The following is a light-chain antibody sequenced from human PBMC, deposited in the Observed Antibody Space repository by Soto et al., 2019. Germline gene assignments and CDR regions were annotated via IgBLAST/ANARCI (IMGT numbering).Light chain of an antibody. CDR1: QGISNW. V-gene: IGKV1-5*01. J-gene: IGKJ1*01. CDR3: QQYNTYPT. Sequence: DIQMTQSPSTLSASIGDRVTIACRASQGISNWLAWYQQKPGKAPKLLIFHASSLEGGVPSRFSGSGSGTEFTFTISSLQSDDFATYSCQQYNTYPTFGQGTRVEIK. CDR2: HAS.